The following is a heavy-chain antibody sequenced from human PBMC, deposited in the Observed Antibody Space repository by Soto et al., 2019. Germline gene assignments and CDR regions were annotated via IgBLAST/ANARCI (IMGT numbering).Heavy chain of an antibody. CDR2: IIPIFGTA. Sequence: SVKVSCKASEGTFSSYAISWVRQAPGQGLEWMGGIIPIFGTANYAQKFQGRVTITADESTSTAYVELSSLRSEDTAVYYCARDAVATYYGMDVWGQGTTVTVSS. D-gene: IGHD5-12*01. J-gene: IGHJ6*02. CDR3: ARDAVATYYGMDV. CDR1: EGTFSSYA. V-gene: IGHV1-69*13.